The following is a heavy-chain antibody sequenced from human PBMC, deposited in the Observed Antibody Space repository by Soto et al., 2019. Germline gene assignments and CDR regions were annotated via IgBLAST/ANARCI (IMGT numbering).Heavy chain of an antibody. J-gene: IGHJ3*02. D-gene: IGHD2-15*01. CDR3: ARSCGGSCYGAFDI. V-gene: IGHV4-34*01. CDR1: VGSFSGYY. Sequence: SETLSLTCAVYVGSFSGYYWSWIRQPPGKGLEWIGEINHSGSTNYNPSLKSRVTISVDTSKNQFSLKLSSVTAADTAVYYCARSCGGSCYGAFDIWGQGTMVTVSS. CDR2: INHSGST.